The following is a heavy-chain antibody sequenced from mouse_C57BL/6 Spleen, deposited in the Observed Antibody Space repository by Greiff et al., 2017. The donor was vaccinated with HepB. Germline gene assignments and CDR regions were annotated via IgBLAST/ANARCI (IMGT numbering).Heavy chain of an antibody. CDR2: IDPETGGT. V-gene: IGHV1-15*01. D-gene: IGHD2-3*01. J-gene: IGHJ3*01. Sequence: QVQLKESGAELVRPGASVTLSCKASGYTFTDYEMHWVKQTPVHGLEWIGAIDPETGGTAYNQKFKGKAILTADKSSSTAYMELRSLTSEDSAVYYCTRWGGDGSLWGQGTLVTVSA. CDR3: TRWGGDGSL. CDR1: GYTFTDYE.